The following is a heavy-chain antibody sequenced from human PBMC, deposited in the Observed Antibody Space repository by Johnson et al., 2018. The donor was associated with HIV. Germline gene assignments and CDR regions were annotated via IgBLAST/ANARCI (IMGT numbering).Heavy chain of an antibody. Sequence: VQLVESGGGLVKPGGSLRLSCTASGFTFDEYGMSWVRQAPGKGLVWVSIIYSGGSTYYADSVRGRFTISRDNSKNTLYLQMTSLRAEDTAVYYCVRGLLWFGELLEAFDIWGQGTMVTVSS. CDR1: GFTFDEYG. CDR3: VRGLLWFGELLEAFDI. J-gene: IGHJ3*02. V-gene: IGHV3-66*01. D-gene: IGHD3-10*01. CDR2: IYSGGST.